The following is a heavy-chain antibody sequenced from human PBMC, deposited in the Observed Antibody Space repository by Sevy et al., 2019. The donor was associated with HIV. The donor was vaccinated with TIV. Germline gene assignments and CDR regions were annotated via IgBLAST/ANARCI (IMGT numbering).Heavy chain of an antibody. CDR1: GYTFTSYG. CDR2: ISAYNGNT. Sequence: ASVKVSCKASGYTFTSYGISWVRQAPGQGLEWMGWISAYNGNTNYAQKLQGRVTMTTDTSTSTAYMELRSLRSDDTAVYYCARNWGSEGAYCSGGSCPYSFGMDIWGQGTTVTVSS. CDR3: ARNWGSEGAYCSGGSCPYSFGMDI. D-gene: IGHD2-15*01. V-gene: IGHV1-18*01. J-gene: IGHJ6*01.